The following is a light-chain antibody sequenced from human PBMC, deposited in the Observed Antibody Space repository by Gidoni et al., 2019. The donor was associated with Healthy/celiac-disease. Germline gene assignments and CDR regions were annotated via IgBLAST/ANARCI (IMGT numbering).Light chain of an antibody. CDR1: QSVSSY. Sequence: EIVLTQSPATLSLSPGERATLSCSASQSVSSYLAWYQQKPGQAPRLLIYDASNRATGIPARFSGSGAGTDFTLTSSSLEPEDVAVYYWQQRSNWPRTFGQGTKLEIK. CDR2: DAS. J-gene: IGKJ2*01. V-gene: IGKV3-11*01. CDR3: QQRSNWPRT.